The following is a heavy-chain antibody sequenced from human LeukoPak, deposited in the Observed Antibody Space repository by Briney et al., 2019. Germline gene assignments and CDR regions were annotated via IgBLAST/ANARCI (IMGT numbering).Heavy chain of an antibody. CDR3: AKDHDFWSPFDY. CDR1: GFTFDDYG. CDR2: INWNGGST. J-gene: IGHJ4*02. Sequence: GGSLRLSCAASGFTFDDYGMSWVRQAPGKGLEWVSGINWNGGSTGYADSVKGRFTISRDNSKNTLYLQMNSLRAEDTAVYYCAKDHDFWSPFDYWGQGTLVTVSS. V-gene: IGHV3-20*04. D-gene: IGHD3-3*01.